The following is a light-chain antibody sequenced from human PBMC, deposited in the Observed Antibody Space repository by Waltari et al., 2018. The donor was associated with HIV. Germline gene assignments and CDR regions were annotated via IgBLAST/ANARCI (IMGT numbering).Light chain of an antibody. Sequence: DIVMTKSPESMAVSLGERATIHCTSSRTVLYSSDNQNYLAWYLQRPGQSPRVLLFCASTRAFGVPSRFSGSGSGTDFSLTLSSLQADDVCIYYCQQYYTVPPTFGGGTKVEI. J-gene: IGKJ4*01. V-gene: IGKV4-1*01. CDR2: CAS. CDR3: QQYYTVPPT. CDR1: RTVLYSSDNQNY.